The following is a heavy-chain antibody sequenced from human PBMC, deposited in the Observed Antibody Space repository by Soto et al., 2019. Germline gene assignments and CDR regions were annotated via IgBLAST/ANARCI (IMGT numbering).Heavy chain of an antibody. CDR2: VYHTGRT. D-gene: IGHD3-3*01. Sequence: QVQLQESGPGLVKPSETLSLTCTVSGGSFKSGSYSWSWIRQPPGKGLEWIGYVYHTGRTSYNPSLKSRVSISMDTSKNQFSLNRDSVTAADTAVYFCARDFAYFDSWGQGTLVTVSS. CDR3: ARDFAYFDS. J-gene: IGHJ4*02. CDR1: GGSFKSGSYS. V-gene: IGHV4-61*01.